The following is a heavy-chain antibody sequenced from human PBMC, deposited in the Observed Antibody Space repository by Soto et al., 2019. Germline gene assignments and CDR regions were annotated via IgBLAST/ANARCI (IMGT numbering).Heavy chain of an antibody. V-gene: IGHV4-30-2*01. CDR2: IYHSGST. J-gene: IGHJ6*02. CDR3: ARTLRHIVVVTAMDYYYYGMDV. D-gene: IGHD2-21*02. Sequence: SETLSLTCAVSGGSISSGGYSWSWIRQPPGKGLEWIGYIYHSGSTYYNPSLKSRVTISVDRSKNQFSLKLSSVTAADTAVYYCARTLRHIVVVTAMDYYYYGMDVWGQGTTVTVSS. CDR1: GGSISSGGYS.